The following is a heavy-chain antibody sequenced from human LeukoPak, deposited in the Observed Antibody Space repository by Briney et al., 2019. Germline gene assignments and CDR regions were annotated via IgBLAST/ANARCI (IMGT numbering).Heavy chain of an antibody. J-gene: IGHJ4*02. D-gene: IGHD3-9*01. V-gene: IGHV1-2*02. Sequence: GASVKVSCKASGYTFTGYYMHWVRQAPGQGLEWMGWINPNSGGTNYAQKFQGRVTMTRDTSISTAYMELSRLRSDDTAVYYCAREKVDDILTGYAFDYWGQGTLVTVSS. CDR2: INPNSGGT. CDR3: AREKVDDILTGYAFDY. CDR1: GYTFTGYY.